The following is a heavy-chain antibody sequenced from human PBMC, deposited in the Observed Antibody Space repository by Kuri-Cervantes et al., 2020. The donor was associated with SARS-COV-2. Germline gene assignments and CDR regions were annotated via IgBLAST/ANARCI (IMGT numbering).Heavy chain of an antibody. Sequence: GGSLRLSCAASGFSFSSYGMSWVRQAPGKGLEWVGRIKSKTDGGTTDYAAPVKGRFTISRDDSKNTLYLQMNSLKTEDTAVYYCARGPLGVVAAGAAVYYKPMDVWGHGTTVTVSS. CDR1: GFSFSSYG. D-gene: IGHD6-13*01. CDR2: IKSKTDGGTT. V-gene: IGHV3-15*01. J-gene: IGHJ6*02. CDR3: ARGPLGVVAAGAAVYYKPMDV.